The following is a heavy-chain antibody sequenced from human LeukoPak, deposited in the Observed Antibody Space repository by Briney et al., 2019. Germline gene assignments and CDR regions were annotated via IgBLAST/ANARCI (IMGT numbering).Heavy chain of an antibody. CDR3: ARDRCSGGSCYSM. Sequence: ASVKVSCKASGGTFSSYAISWVRQAPGQGLEWMGGIIPIFGTANYAQKFQGRVTITADKSTSTAYMELSSLRSEDTAVYYCARDRCSGGSCYSMWGQGTLVTVSS. CDR1: GGTFSSYA. V-gene: IGHV1-69*06. CDR2: IIPIFGTA. J-gene: IGHJ4*02. D-gene: IGHD2-15*01.